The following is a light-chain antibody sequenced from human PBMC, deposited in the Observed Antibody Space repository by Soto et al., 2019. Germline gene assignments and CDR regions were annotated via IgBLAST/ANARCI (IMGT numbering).Light chain of an antibody. V-gene: IGKV3-20*01. CDR2: GAS. Sequence: EIMLTQSPGTLSLSPGDRATLSCRASQSVSSSFLAGYQQKPGQAPRLLIYGASIRATGIPDRFSGSGSGTDFTLTSSRLAPEDFEMYLCQHYGTSLWTFGQGTKVDIK. CDR3: QHYGTSLWT. J-gene: IGKJ1*01. CDR1: QSVSSSF.